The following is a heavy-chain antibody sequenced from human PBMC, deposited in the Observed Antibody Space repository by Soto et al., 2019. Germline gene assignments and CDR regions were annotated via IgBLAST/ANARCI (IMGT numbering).Heavy chain of an antibody. J-gene: IGHJ4*02. CDR1: GFSFSSFG. CDR3: AKEHAVAVVVDY. D-gene: IGHD2-15*01. Sequence: QAQLVESGGGVVQPGRSLRLSCAASGFSFSSFGMHWVRQAPGKGLEWVAVTSYDGRNKYYADSVKGRITISRDNSKNTLYLQMNSLRAEDTAVYYCAKEHAVAVVVDYWGQGTLVTVSS. V-gene: IGHV3-30*18. CDR2: TSYDGRNK.